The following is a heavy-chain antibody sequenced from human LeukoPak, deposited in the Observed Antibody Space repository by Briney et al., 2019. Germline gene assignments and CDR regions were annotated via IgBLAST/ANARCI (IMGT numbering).Heavy chain of an antibody. CDR1: GFTFSGSA. V-gene: IGHV3-73*01. D-gene: IGHD1-26*01. J-gene: IGHJ3*02. Sequence: GGSLTLSCAASGFTFSGSAMHWVRQASGKGLEWVGRIRSKANSYATAYAASVKGRFTISRDDSKNTAYLQMNSLKTEDTAVYYCTRTTSGSYWDDAFDIWGQGTMVTVSS. CDR3: TRTTSGSYWDDAFDI. CDR2: IRSKANSYAT.